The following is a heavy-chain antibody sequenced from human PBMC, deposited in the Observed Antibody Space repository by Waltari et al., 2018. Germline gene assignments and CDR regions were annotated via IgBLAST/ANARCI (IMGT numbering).Heavy chain of an antibody. V-gene: IGHV3-49*04. CDR2: IRSKAYGGTT. D-gene: IGHD1-1*01. CDR1: GFTFGDYA. CDR3: TRDGGTISSSWFDY. J-gene: IGHJ5*01. Sequence: EVQLVESGGGLVQPGRSLRLSCTASGFTFGDYAMSWVRQAPGKGLEWVGFIRSKAYGGTTEYAASVKGRFSISRDDSKSIAYLQMNSLKTEDTAVYYCTRDGGTISSSWFDYWGQGTLVTVSS.